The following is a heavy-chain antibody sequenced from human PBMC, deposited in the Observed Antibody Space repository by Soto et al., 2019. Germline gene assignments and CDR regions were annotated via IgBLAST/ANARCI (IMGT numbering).Heavy chain of an antibody. V-gene: IGHV3-23*01. D-gene: IGHD3-16*02. CDR3: AKDGLMITFGGVIAHFDY. J-gene: IGHJ4*01. Sequence: GSLSLSCTVSGFTFSIYAMTWVRQAPGKGLEWVAAISGSGDSTYYADSVKGRFTISRNNSKNTLYLHMNSLRAEDTAVYYCAKDGLMITFGGVIAHFDYWGQGTQVTVSS. CDR1: GFTFSIYA. CDR2: ISGSGDST.